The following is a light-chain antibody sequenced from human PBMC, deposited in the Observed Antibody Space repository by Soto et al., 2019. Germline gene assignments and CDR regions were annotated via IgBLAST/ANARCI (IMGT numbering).Light chain of an antibody. V-gene: IGLV2-23*01. CDR1: SSDVGSYNL. CDR3: CSYARSSTYV. J-gene: IGLJ1*01. CDR2: EGS. Sequence: QSALTQPASVSGSPGQSITISCTGNSSDVGSYNLVSWYQQHPGKAPKLMIYEGSKRPSGLSNRFSGSKSGNTASLTISGLQAEDEADYYCCSYARSSTYVFGTGTKLTVL.